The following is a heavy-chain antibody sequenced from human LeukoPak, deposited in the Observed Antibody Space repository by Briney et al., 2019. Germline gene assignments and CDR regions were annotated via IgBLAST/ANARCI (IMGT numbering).Heavy chain of an antibody. D-gene: IGHD1-26*01. J-gene: IGHJ4*02. CDR2: IYYSGST. CDR3: ARRQVGGSYHY. V-gene: IGHV4-59*08. Sequence: PSETLSLTCTVSGGSISSYYWSWIRQPPGKGLEWIGYIYYSGSTNYNPSLKSRVTISVDTSKNQFSLKLSSVTAADTAVYYCARRQVGGSYHYWGQGTLVTVSS. CDR1: GGSISSYY.